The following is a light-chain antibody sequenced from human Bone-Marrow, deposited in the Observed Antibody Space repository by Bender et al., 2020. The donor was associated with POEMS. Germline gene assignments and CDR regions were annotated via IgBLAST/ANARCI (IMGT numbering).Light chain of an antibody. V-gene: IGLV2-8*01. J-gene: IGLJ1*01. CDR3: SSYAGSNNSV. CDR1: SSDVGGYNY. Sequence: QSALTQPRSVSESPGQSVTISCTGTSSDVGGYNYVSWYQHHPGKAPKLMIYGVSKRPSGVPDRFSGSKSGNTASLTVSGLQAEDEADYYCSSYAGSNNSVFGTGTKVTVL. CDR2: GVS.